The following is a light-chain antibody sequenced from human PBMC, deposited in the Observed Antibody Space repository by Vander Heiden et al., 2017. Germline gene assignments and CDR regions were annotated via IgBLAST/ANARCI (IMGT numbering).Light chain of an antibody. CDR1: SLRSYY. Sequence: SSELTQDPAVSVALGQTVRITCQGDSLRSYYASWYQQKPGQAPVLVIYGKNNRPSGIPDRFSGSSSGNTASFTITGAQAEDEADYYYNSRDSSGNHLGVFGGGTKLTVL. CDR3: NSRDSSGNHLGV. V-gene: IGLV3-19*01. J-gene: IGLJ3*02. CDR2: GKN.